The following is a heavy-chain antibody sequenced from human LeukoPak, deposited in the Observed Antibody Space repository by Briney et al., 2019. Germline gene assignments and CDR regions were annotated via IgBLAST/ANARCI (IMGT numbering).Heavy chain of an antibody. D-gene: IGHD6-13*01. CDR1: GFTFSSYS. V-gene: IGHV3-21*01. J-gene: IGHJ4*02. CDR2: ISSSSSRI. Sequence: GGSLRLSCAASGFTFSSYSMNWARQAPGKGMEWVSSISSSSSRIYYAGSVKGRFTISRDNAKNSLYLQMNSLRVEDTAVYYCARPRSSSWYADFWGQGTPVTVSS. CDR3: ARPRSSSWYADF.